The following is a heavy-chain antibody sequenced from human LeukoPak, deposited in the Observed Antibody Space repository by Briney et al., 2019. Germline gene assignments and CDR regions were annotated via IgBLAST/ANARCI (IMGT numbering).Heavy chain of an antibody. Sequence: GGSLRLSCAASGFTFDDYAMHWVRQAPGKGLEWVSGISWNSGSIGYADSVKGRFTISRDNAKNSLYLQMNSLRAEDMALYYCAKGAGLIVGATLDYWGQGTLVTVSS. CDR1: GFTFDDYA. J-gene: IGHJ4*02. D-gene: IGHD1-26*01. CDR2: ISWNSGSI. V-gene: IGHV3-9*03. CDR3: AKGAGLIVGATLDY.